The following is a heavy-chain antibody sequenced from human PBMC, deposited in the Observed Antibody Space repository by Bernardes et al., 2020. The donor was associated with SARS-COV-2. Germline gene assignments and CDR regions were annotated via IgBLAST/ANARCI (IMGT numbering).Heavy chain of an antibody. CDR3: VRDLAGGRGS. Sequence: GWSLRLSCVVSGFSFSAYWMHWVRQAPGKGLVWVSRLNEHGTITTYADSVKGRFTISRDNAKNTLYLEMNSLRAEDTATYYCVRDLAGGRGSWGQGTLVTVAS. D-gene: IGHD2-15*01. CDR1: GFSFSAYW. J-gene: IGHJ4*02. V-gene: IGHV3-74*03. CDR2: LNEHGTIT.